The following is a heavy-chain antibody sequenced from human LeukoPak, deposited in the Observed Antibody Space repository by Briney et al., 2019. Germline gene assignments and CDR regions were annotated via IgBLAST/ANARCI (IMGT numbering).Heavy chain of an antibody. CDR3: ARDKWSYYGLDL. CDR1: GFTFSTYG. Sequence: GGSLRLSCAASGFTFSTYGMHWVRQAPGKGLEWVAVIWSDGNSKYYAESVEGRFTISRDNSKNTLSLQMDSLRAEDTAVYHCARDKWSYYGLDLWGQGTTVSVSS. J-gene: IGHJ6*02. D-gene: IGHD1-26*01. CDR2: IWSDGNSK. V-gene: IGHV3-33*01.